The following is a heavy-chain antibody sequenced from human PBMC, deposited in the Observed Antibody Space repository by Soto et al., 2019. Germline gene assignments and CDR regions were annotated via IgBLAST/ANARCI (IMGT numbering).Heavy chain of an antibody. CDR2: IRSKAYGGTT. CDR3: TREARTGNLYYYGMDV. D-gene: IGHD7-27*01. J-gene: IGHJ6*02. CDR1: GFTFGDYA. Sequence: GGSLRLSCTASGFTFGDYAMSWVRQAPGKGLEWVGFIRSKAYGGTTEYAASVKGRFTISRDDSKSIAYLQMNSLKTEDTAVYYCTREARTGNLYYYGMDVWGQGTTVTVSS. V-gene: IGHV3-49*04.